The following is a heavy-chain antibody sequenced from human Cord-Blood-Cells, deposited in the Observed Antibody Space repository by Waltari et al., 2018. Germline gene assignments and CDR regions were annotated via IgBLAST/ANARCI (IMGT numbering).Heavy chain of an antibody. D-gene: IGHD1-7*01. V-gene: IGHV4-34*01. CDR1: GGSFSGYY. Sequence: QVQLQQWGAGLLKPSETLSLTCAVYGGSFSGYYWSWIRQPPGKGLEWIGEINHSGRTNYNPSLKSRVTISVDTSKNQFSLKLSSVTAADTAVYYCARGKYNWNSNYYYYGMDVWGQGTTVTVSS. CDR2: INHSGRT. CDR3: ARGKYNWNSNYYYYGMDV. J-gene: IGHJ6*02.